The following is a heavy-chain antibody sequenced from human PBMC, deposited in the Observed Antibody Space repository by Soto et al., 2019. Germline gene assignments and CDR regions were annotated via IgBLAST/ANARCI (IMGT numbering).Heavy chain of an antibody. CDR3: ARVFGSRDGYSPFDY. Sequence: PGGSLRLSCAASGFTFSSYAMSWVRQAPGKGLEWVSAISGSGGSTYYADSVKGRFTISRDNSKNTLYLQMNSLRAEDTAVYYCARVFGSRDGYSPFDYWGQGTLVIVSS. V-gene: IGHV3-23*01. CDR1: GFTFSSYA. CDR2: ISGSGGST. D-gene: IGHD3-3*01. J-gene: IGHJ4*02.